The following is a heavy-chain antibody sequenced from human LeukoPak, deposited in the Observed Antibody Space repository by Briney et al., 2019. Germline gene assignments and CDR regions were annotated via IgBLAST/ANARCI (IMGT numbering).Heavy chain of an antibody. CDR1: GGSISSYY. V-gene: IGHV4-59*12. CDR2: IYYSGST. Sequence: SETLSLTCTVSGGSISSYYWSWIRQPPGKGLEWIGYIYYSGSTYYNPSLKSRVTISIDTSKNQFSLKLSSVTAADTAVYYCVRDPPAAAGDYWGQGTLVTVSS. D-gene: IGHD6-13*01. J-gene: IGHJ4*02. CDR3: VRDPPAAAGDY.